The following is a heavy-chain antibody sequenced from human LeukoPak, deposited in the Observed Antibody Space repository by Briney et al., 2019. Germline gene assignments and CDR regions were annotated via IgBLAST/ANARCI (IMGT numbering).Heavy chain of an antibody. D-gene: IGHD3-16*02. CDR3: ARAYYDYVWGSYRVPSFDY. CDR1: GYDFTSYW. Sequence: GESLKISCKGSGYDFTSYWIGWVRQMPGKGLEWMGIIYPGDSDTRYSPSFQGQVTISADKSISTAYLQWSSLKASDTAMYYCARAYYDYVWGSYRVPSFDYWGQGTLVTVSS. J-gene: IGHJ4*02. V-gene: IGHV5-51*01. CDR2: IYPGDSDT.